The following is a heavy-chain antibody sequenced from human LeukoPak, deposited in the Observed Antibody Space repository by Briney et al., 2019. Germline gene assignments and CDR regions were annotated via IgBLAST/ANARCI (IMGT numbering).Heavy chain of an antibody. V-gene: IGHV3-23*01. Sequence: GGSLRLSCAASGFTFSSYAMSWVRQAPGKGLEWVSAIGGSGGSTYYADSVKGRFTISRDNSKNTLYLQMNSLRAEDTAVYYCAKEGVVVAATLRRYYYYGMDVWGQGTTVTVSS. CDR3: AKEGVVVAATLRRYYYYGMDV. CDR1: GFTFSSYA. CDR2: IGGSGGST. J-gene: IGHJ6*02. D-gene: IGHD2-15*01.